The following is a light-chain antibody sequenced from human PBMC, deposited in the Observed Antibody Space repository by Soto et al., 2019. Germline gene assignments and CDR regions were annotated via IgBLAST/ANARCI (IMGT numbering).Light chain of an antibody. CDR2: WAS. Sequence: DIVMTQSPDSLAVSLGERATINCKSSQSVLYSANNKNYLAWYQQRPGQPPKLLIYWASTRESGVPDRFSGSESGTDFTLTITSLQAEDVAVYYCQQYESTPPAFGQGNKLEIK. J-gene: IGKJ2*01. V-gene: IGKV4-1*01. CDR1: QSVLYSANNKNY. CDR3: QQYESTPPA.